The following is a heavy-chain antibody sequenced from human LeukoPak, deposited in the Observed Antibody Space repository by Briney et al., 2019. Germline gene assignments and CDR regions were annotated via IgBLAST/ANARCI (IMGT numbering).Heavy chain of an antibody. D-gene: IGHD2-2*01. Sequence: PSQTLSLTCAVSGGSISSGGYSRSWIRQPPGKGLEWIGYIYHSGSTYYNPSLKSRVTISVDRSKNQFSLKLSSVTAADTAVYYCARVRCSSTSCYPYYYYGMDVWGQGTTVTVSS. CDR2: IYHSGST. V-gene: IGHV4-30-2*01. CDR3: ARVRCSSTSCYPYYYYGMDV. CDR1: GGSISSGGYS. J-gene: IGHJ6*02.